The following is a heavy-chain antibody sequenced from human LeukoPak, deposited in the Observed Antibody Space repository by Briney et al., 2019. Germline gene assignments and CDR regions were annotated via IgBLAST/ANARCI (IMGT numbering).Heavy chain of an antibody. CDR2: IYSGGST. D-gene: IGHD1-1*01. V-gene: IGHV3-53*01. Sequence: PGGSLRLSCAASGFTVSSNYMSWVRQAPGKGLEWVSVIYSGGSTHYADSVKGRFTISRDNSKNTLYLQMNSLRAEDTAVYYCARDRTGTLDYWGQGTLVTVSS. CDR1: GFTVSSNY. CDR3: ARDRTGTLDY. J-gene: IGHJ4*02.